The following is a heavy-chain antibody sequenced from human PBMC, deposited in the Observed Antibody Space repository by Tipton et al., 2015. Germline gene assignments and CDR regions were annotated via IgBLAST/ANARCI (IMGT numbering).Heavy chain of an antibody. CDR3: ARDSGYGTVAH. D-gene: IGHD5-12*01. Sequence: TLSLTCTVSNGSISLSYWSWMRQAPGKGLEWIGSIFYRGDTNYNPFLKSRVNISIDTSKKQFSLRLTSVTAADTAIYYCARDSGYGTVAHWGRGSLVTVSS. CDR2: IFYRGDT. CDR1: NGSISLSY. V-gene: IGHV4-59*01. J-gene: IGHJ5*02.